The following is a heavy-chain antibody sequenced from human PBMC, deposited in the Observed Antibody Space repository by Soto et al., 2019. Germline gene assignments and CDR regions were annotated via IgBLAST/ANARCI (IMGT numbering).Heavy chain of an antibody. D-gene: IGHD3-10*01. CDR1: EFTFSSNV. Sequence: GGLLRLSCVDSEFTFSSNVMHWFRQFPGKGLVWVSRMNEDGSTTDYADSVKGRFTISRDNSRHTLYLQMTTLRVEDTAVYYCERDLSGRADVWAQGTTVTVSS. V-gene: IGHV3-74*01. CDR2: MNEDGSTT. CDR3: ERDLSGRADV. J-gene: IGHJ6*02.